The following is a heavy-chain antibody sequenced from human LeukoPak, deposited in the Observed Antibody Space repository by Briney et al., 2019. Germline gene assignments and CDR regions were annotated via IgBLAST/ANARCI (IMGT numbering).Heavy chain of an antibody. CDR1: GFTVSSDY. J-gene: IGHJ4*02. Sequence: GGSLRLSCAASGFTVSSDYMSWVRQAPGKGLEWVSVIYTDGGTFFADFVKGRFTISRDTSKNMLYLQMNSLRVEDTAVYYCARGTPTVSAGHYWGQGTLVTVSS. CDR2: IYTDGGT. V-gene: IGHV3-53*01. CDR3: ARGTPTVSAGHY. D-gene: IGHD2-15*01.